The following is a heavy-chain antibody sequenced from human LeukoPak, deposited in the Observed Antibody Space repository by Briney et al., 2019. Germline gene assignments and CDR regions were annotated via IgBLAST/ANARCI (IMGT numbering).Heavy chain of an antibody. CDR3: ARNWFDP. J-gene: IGHJ5*02. Sequence: GGSLRLSCAASGFTVSSDYMSWVRQAPGKGLEWVSVIYSGGSTYYADSVKGRFTISRDRSKNTVYLQMNSLRFEDTAMYYCARNWFDPWGQGTLVTVSS. CDR1: GFTVSSDY. CDR2: IYSGGST. V-gene: IGHV3-53*05.